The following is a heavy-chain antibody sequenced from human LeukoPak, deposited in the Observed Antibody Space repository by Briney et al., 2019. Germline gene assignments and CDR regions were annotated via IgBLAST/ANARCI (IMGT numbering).Heavy chain of an antibody. Sequence: GGSLRLSCAASGFTFSSYAMHWVRQAPGKGLEWVAVISYDGSNKYYADSVKGRFTISRDNSKNTLYLQMNSLRAEDTAVYYCARDQGACSSTSCPEGVDYWGQGTLVTVSS. CDR2: ISYDGSNK. V-gene: IGHV3-30*04. CDR1: GFTFSSYA. CDR3: ARDQGACSSTSCPEGVDY. J-gene: IGHJ4*02. D-gene: IGHD2-2*01.